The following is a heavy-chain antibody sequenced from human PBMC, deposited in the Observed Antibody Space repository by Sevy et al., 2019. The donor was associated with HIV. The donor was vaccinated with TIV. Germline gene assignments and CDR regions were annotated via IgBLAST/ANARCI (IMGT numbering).Heavy chain of an antibody. D-gene: IGHD6-13*01. CDR3: ARAYQQLVLLREYYFDY. V-gene: IGHV3-21*01. CDR2: ISSSSSYI. CDR1: GFTFNIYS. J-gene: IGHJ4*02. Sequence: GGSLRLSCAASGFTFNIYSMNWVRQAPGKGLEWVSSISSSSSYIYYADSLKGRFTVSRDNAKNSLYLQMNSLRAEDTAVYYCARAYQQLVLLREYYFDYWGQGTLVTVSS.